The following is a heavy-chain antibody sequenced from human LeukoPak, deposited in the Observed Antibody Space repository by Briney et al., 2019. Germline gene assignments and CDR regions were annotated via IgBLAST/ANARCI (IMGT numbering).Heavy chain of an antibody. CDR1: GFTFSDYY. Sequence: GGSLRLSCAASGFTFSDYYMSWIRQAPGKGLEWVSYISSSGSTIYYADSVKGRFTISRDNANNSLYLQMNSLRAEDTAVYFCAREVLIYTYYYDTSGHNAFDIWGQGTMVTVSS. CDR2: ISSSGSTI. V-gene: IGHV3-11*04. D-gene: IGHD3-22*01. CDR3: AREVLIYTYYYDTSGHNAFDI. J-gene: IGHJ3*02.